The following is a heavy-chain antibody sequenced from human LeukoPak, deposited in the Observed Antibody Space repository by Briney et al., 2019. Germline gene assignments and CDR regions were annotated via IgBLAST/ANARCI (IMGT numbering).Heavy chain of an antibody. D-gene: IGHD4-23*01. Sequence: GGSLRLSRAASRFNVNNYWMHWVRQAPGKGLVWVSRINEDGRVTSYAGSVRGRFTISRDSVENTLHLQMNSLRAEDTAVYYCVKDFGGNSDYWGQGTLVTVSS. CDR3: VKDFGGNSDY. V-gene: IGHV3-74*01. CDR1: RFNVNNYW. CDR2: INEDGRVT. J-gene: IGHJ4*02.